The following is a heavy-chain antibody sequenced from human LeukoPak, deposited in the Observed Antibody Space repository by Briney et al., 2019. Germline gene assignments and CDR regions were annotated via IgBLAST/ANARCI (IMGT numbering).Heavy chain of an antibody. D-gene: IGHD3-10*01. V-gene: IGHV4-34*01. Sequence: SETLSLTCAVYGGSFSGYYWGRIRQPPGKGLEWIGGINHSGSTNYNPSLKSRVTISVGTSKSQFSLKRSSVTAADTAVYYCARRYGSGSYYYYYGMDVWGKGTTVTVSS. CDR2: INHSGST. CDR3: ARRYGSGSYYYYYGMDV. J-gene: IGHJ6*04. CDR1: GGSFSGYY.